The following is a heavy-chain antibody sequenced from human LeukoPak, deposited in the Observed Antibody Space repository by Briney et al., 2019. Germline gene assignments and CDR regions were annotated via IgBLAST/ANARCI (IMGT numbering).Heavy chain of an antibody. J-gene: IGHJ6*03. CDR1: GFTFSSYW. CDR2: INSDGSST. Sequence: GGSLRLSCAASGFTFSSYWMHWVRQAPGKGLVWVSRINSDGSSTSYADSVKGRFTISRDNSKNTPYLQMNSLRAEDTAVYYCARATDFWSGSKNYYYYYYMDVWGKGTTVTVSS. CDR3: ARATDFWSGSKNYYYYYYMDV. D-gene: IGHD3-3*01. V-gene: IGHV3-74*01.